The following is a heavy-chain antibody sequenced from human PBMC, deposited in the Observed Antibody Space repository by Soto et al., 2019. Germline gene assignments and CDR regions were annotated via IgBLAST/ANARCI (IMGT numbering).Heavy chain of an antibody. CDR1: GGSITNYY. CDR3: GRESGETWDYEAY. V-gene: IGHV4-4*07. J-gene: IGHJ4*02. D-gene: IGHD1-7*01. Sequence: SETLSLICTVSGGSITNYYWSWIRQPAGKGLEWIGRMYTKERTNYNLSFKSRVTVSVETSRNQFFLNLHSVTAADSAVYFCGRESGETWDYEAYWGQGTPVTVSS. CDR2: MYTKERT.